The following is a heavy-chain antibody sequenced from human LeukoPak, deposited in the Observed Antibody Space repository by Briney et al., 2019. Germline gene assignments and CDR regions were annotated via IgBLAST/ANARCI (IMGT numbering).Heavy chain of an antibody. Sequence: PGASLRLSCAASGFTFTTYAMNWVRQAPGKGLEWVSVISGSGDSTYYADSVKGRFTISRGKSKNTLYLQMNSLRAEDTAVYYCAKPRIVGVKGLDPWGQGTLVTVSS. D-gene: IGHD1-26*01. CDR1: GFTFTTYA. J-gene: IGHJ5*02. CDR2: ISGSGDST. V-gene: IGHV3-23*01. CDR3: AKPRIVGVKGLDP.